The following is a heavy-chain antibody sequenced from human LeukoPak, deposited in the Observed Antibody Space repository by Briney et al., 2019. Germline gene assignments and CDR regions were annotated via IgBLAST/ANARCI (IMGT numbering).Heavy chain of an antibody. CDR3: ARNAIFGAFDI. Sequence: SVKVSCKISGGSFRTYPISWVRQAPGQGLEWMGGLTQFFRRTNYTQNFQGRLTISTDESSTTAYMELSSLRPDDTAVYYCARNAIFGAFDIWGQGTMVTVS. CDR1: GGSFRTYP. V-gene: IGHV1-69*05. D-gene: IGHD3-3*01. J-gene: IGHJ3*02. CDR2: LTQFFRRT.